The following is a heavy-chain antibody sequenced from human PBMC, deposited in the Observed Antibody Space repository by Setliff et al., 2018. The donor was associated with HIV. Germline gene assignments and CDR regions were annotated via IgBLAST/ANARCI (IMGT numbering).Heavy chain of an antibody. CDR3: ARVFPHPYGNSWFDT. D-gene: IGHD3-16*01. Sequence: SETLSLTCSVSGGSIGSHFWSWIRQPPGKGLEWIGYIYNSGNYNPSLKSRVIMAVDTSKNEFSLKLSSVTAADTAVYYCARVFPHPYGNSWFDTWGQGILVTVSS. V-gene: IGHV4-59*11. CDR1: GGSIGSHF. J-gene: IGHJ5*02. CDR2: IYNSG.